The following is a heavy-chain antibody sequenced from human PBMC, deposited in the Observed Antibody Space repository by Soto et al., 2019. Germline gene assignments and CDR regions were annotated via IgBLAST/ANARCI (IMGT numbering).Heavy chain of an antibody. V-gene: IGHV4-61*05. CDR1: GGSISSSSYY. J-gene: IGHJ4*02. CDR2: IYYSGST. D-gene: IGHD5-18*01. Sequence: SETLSLTCTVSGGSISSSSYYWSWIRQPPGKGLEWIGYIYYSGSTNYNPSLKSRVTISVDTSKNQFSLKLSSVTAADTAVYYCERRYGSCFDYWGQGTLVTVSS. CDR3: ERRYGSCFDY.